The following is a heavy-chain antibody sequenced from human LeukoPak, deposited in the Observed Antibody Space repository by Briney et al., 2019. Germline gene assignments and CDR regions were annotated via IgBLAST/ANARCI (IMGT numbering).Heavy chain of an antibody. CDR2: ISGSGGST. V-gene: IGHV3-23*01. J-gene: IGHJ4*02. CDR1: GFTFSSHA. D-gene: IGHD2-15*01. CDR3: ARAGGGWYIWDY. Sequence: GGSLRLSYAASGFTFSSHAMSWVRQAPGKGLEWVSGISGSGGSTYYADSVKGRFTISRDNSKNTLYLQMNSLRAEDTAVYYCARAGGGWYIWDYWGQGTLVTVSS.